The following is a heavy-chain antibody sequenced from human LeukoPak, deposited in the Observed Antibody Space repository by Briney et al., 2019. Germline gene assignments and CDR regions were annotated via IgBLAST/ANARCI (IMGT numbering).Heavy chain of an antibody. CDR2: IDPSSTYI. CDR3: ARGYDY. V-gene: IGHV3-21*01. J-gene: IGHJ4*02. Sequence: GGSLRLSCAASGFTFRSYSMNWVRQAPGKGLEWVSAIDPSSTYIYYADSVKGRFTISRDNAENSLYLQMNSLRVEDTAVYYCARGYDYWGQGTLVTVSS. CDR1: GFTFRSYS.